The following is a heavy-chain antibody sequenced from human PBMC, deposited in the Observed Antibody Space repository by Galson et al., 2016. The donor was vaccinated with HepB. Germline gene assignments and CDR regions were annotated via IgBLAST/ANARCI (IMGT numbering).Heavy chain of an antibody. J-gene: IGHJ6*02. CDR2: IGTAGDT. Sequence: SLRHPFAASGFTFSRYDLHCVRPVTGKGREWVSAIGTAGDTDYPGSVKGRFTISRENAKNSLYLQMNSLRDEDTAVYYCARDGGGTGGYYYYAMDVWGQGTTVTVSS. V-gene: IGHV3-13*01. CDR3: ARDGGGTGGYYYYAMDV. CDR1: GFTFSRYD. D-gene: IGHD1-14*01.